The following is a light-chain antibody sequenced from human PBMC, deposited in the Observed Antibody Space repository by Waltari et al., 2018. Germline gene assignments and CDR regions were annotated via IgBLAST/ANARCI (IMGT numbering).Light chain of an antibody. Sequence: QSALTQPASVSGSPGQSITISCTGTSSDVGGYNYVSRYQQHPGKAPKVMIYDVSKRASGVSNRFSGSKSCNTASLTISGLQAEDEADYYCSSYTSSSTWVFGGGTKLTVL. J-gene: IGLJ3*02. CDR2: DVS. CDR1: SSDVGGYNY. CDR3: SSYTSSSTWV. V-gene: IGLV2-14*01.